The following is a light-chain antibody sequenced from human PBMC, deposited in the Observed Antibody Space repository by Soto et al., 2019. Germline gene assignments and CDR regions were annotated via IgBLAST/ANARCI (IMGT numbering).Light chain of an antibody. V-gene: IGKV1-5*03. CDR2: KAS. CDR1: QSLSSW. J-gene: IGKJ1*01. Sequence: DIQMTQSPSTLSASVGDRVTITCRASQSLSSWLAWYQQKPGKAPKLLIYKASSLESGVPSRFSGSGSGTEFTLTLSSLQPDDFATYYCQQYNSYWTFGQGTKVEIK. CDR3: QQYNSYWT.